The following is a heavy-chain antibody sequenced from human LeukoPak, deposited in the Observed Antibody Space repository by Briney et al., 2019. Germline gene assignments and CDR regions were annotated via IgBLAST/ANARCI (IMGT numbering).Heavy chain of an antibody. V-gene: IGHV3-33*01. CDR3: AREENAVFDY. Sequence: PGGSLRLSCAASGFTFSSYGMHWLRQAPGKGLEWLTIIWYDGSNEYYVDSVRGRFTISRDNSKNTLYLQMNSLRAEDTAVYYCAREENAVFDYWGQGTLVTVSS. CDR2: IWYDGSNE. J-gene: IGHJ4*02. D-gene: IGHD2-2*01. CDR1: GFTFSSYG.